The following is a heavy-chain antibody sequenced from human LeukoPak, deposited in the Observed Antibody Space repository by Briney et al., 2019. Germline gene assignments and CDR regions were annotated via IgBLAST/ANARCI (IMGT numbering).Heavy chain of an antibody. D-gene: IGHD3-10*01. J-gene: IGHJ6*02. CDR3: ARNTITGYYYGMDV. V-gene: IGHV3-21*01. CDR2: ISSSSTYI. Sequence: GGSLRLSCAASGFTLRSYTMNWVRQAPGKGLEWVSSISSSSTYIYYADSVKGRFTISRDNAKNSLYLQMNSLRAEDTAVFYCARNTITGYYYGMDVWGQGTTVTVSS. CDR1: GFTLRSYT.